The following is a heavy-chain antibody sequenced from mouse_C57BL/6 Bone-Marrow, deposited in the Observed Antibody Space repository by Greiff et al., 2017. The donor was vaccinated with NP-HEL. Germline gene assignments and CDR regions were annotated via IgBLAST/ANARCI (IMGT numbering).Heavy chain of an antibody. V-gene: IGHV1-19*01. Sequence: EVQLQQSGPVLVKPGASVKMSCKASGYTFTDYYMNWVKQSHGKSLEWIGVINPYNGGTSYNQKFKGKATLTVDKSSSTAYMELNSLTSEDSAVYYCARSREDYFDYWGQGTTLTVSS. CDR3: ARSREDYFDY. CDR1: GYTFTDYY. J-gene: IGHJ2*01. CDR2: INPYNGGT.